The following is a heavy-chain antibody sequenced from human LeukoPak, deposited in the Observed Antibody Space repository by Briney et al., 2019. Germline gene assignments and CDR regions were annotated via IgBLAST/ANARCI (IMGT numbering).Heavy chain of an antibody. Sequence: SETLSLTCTVSGGSISSSSYYWGWIRQPPGKGLEWIGSIYYSGSTYYNPSLKSRVTISVDTSKNQFSLKLSSVTAADTAVYYCARHSYNWNYCDYWGQGTLVTVSS. CDR3: ARHSYNWNYCDY. D-gene: IGHD1-20*01. CDR1: GGSISSSSYY. V-gene: IGHV4-39*01. J-gene: IGHJ4*02. CDR2: IYYSGST.